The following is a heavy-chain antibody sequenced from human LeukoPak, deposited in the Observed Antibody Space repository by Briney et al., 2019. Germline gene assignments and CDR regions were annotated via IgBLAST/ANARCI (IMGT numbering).Heavy chain of an antibody. D-gene: IGHD3-22*01. CDR1: GGSFSAYH. V-gene: IGHV4-34*01. Sequence: PSETLSLTCAVYGGSFSAYHRSWIRQSPGKGLEWIGEIDHSGNTKYNSSLKSRVTISVDTSRNQFTLRLSSVTAADTAVYFCARRSSDDSSGYYSPHFDFWGQGTLVTVSS. CDR3: ARRSSDDSSGYYSPHFDF. CDR2: IDHSGNT. J-gene: IGHJ4*02.